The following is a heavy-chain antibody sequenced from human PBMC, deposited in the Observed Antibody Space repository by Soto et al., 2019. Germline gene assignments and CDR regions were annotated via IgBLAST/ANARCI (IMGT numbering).Heavy chain of an antibody. CDR2: IYYSGST. D-gene: IGHD3-22*01. CDR1: GGSISSGDYY. V-gene: IGHV4-30-4*01. Sequence: PSETLSLTCTVSGGSISSGDYYWSWIRQPPGKGLEWIGYIYYSGSTYYNPSLKSRVTISVDTSKNQFSLKLSSVTAADTAVYYCASSITMIVAGKLFQHWGQGTLDTVSS. CDR3: ASSITMIVAGKLFQH. J-gene: IGHJ1*01.